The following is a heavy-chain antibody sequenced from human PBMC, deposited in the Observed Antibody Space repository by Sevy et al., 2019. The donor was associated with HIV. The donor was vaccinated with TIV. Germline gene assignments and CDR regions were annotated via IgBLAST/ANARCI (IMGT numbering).Heavy chain of an antibody. CDR1: GFNFRTHA. CDR2: ISSTGSHK. V-gene: IGHV3-30-3*01. D-gene: IGHD5-12*01. CDR3: AREAGYTTTWSPGNX. Sequence: GGSLRLSCAASGFNFRTHAMHWVRQPPGKGLEWVAVISSTGSHKYYANSVRGRFTISRDNSENTLSLQMNGLRLDDTGLYYCAREAGYTTTWSPGNXWGLGTLVTVSS. J-gene: IGHJ4*02.